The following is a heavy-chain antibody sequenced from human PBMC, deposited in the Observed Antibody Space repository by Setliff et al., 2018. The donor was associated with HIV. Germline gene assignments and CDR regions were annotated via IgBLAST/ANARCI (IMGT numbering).Heavy chain of an antibody. CDR2: VTHSGTT. J-gene: IGHJ5*02. CDR3: ASRVYYYDESAILREEGFVP. Sequence: SETLSLTCAVYGGSFSGFYWTFIRQSPGKGLEWIGEVTHSGTTTYDPSLKSRITISVDTSKNQFSLKLTSVTAADMGVYYCASRVYYYDESAILREEGFVPWGQGTLVTVSS. D-gene: IGHD3-22*01. CDR1: GGSFSGFY. V-gene: IGHV4-34*01.